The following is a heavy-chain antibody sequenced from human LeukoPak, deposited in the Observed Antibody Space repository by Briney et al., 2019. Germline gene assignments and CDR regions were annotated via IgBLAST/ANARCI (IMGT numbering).Heavy chain of an antibody. V-gene: IGHV3-23*01. J-gene: IGHJ4*02. CDR1: GFTFSSYA. D-gene: IGHD6-13*01. Sequence: PGGSLRLSCAASGFTFSSYAMSWVRQAPGKGLEWVSAISGSGGSTYYADSVKGRFTISRDNSKNTLYLQMNSLRAEDTAVYYCAKDLSFGGYSSRLFDYWGQGTLVTVSS. CDR2: ISGSGGST. CDR3: AKDLSFGGYSSRLFDY.